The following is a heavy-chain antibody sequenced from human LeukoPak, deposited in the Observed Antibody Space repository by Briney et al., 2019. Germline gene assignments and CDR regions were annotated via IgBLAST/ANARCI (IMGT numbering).Heavy chain of an antibody. D-gene: IGHD6-13*01. V-gene: IGHV4-61*02. CDR1: GGSISSGSYY. CDR2: IYTSGST. J-gene: IGHJ4*02. Sequence: PSETLSLTCTVSGGSISSGSYYWSWIRQPAGKGLEWIGRIYTSGSTNYNPSLKSRVTISVDTSKNQSSLKLSSVTAADTAVYYCARDGSYSSSWYDYYFDYWGQGTLVTVSS. CDR3: ARDGSYSSSWYDYYFDY.